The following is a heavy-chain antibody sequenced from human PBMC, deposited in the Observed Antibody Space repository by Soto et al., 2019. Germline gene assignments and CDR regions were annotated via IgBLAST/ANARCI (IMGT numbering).Heavy chain of an antibody. CDR3: ARHAGHCSGGSCYSAPLINYYYMDV. CDR2: IYYSGST. V-gene: IGHV4-39*01. Sequence: SETLSLTCTVSGGSISSSSYYWGWIRQPPGKGLEWIGSIYYSGSTYYNPSLKSRVTISVDTSKNQFSLKLSSVTAADTAVYYCARHAGHCSGGSCYSAPLINYYYMDVWGKGTMVTVSS. D-gene: IGHD2-15*01. J-gene: IGHJ6*03. CDR1: GGSISSSSYY.